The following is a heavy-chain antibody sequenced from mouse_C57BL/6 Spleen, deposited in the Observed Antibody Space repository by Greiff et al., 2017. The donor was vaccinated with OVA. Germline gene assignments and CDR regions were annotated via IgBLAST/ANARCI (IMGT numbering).Heavy chain of an antibody. V-gene: IGHV1-15*01. CDR1: GYTFTDYE. Sequence: QVQLQQSGAELVRPGASVTLSCKASGYTFTDYEMHWVKQTPVHGLEWIGAIDPETGGTAYNQKFKGKAILTADKSSSTAYMELRSLTSEDSAVYYCTRSRGYGSSYWYFDVWGTGTTVTVSS. J-gene: IGHJ1*03. CDR2: IDPETGGT. CDR3: TRSRGYGSSYWYFDV. D-gene: IGHD1-1*01.